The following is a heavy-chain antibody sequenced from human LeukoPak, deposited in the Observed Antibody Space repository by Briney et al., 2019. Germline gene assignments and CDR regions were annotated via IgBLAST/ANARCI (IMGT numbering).Heavy chain of an antibody. D-gene: IGHD6-13*01. CDR2: ISAYNGNT. J-gene: IGHJ6*02. CDR3: ARTGGLDSSSWDYYYYGMDV. Sequence: ASVKVSCKASGYTFTSYGISWVRQAPGQGLEWMGWISAYNGNTNYAQKLQGRVTMTTDTSTSTAYMELRSLRSDDTAVYYCARTGGLDSSSWDYYYYGMDVWGQGTTVTVSS. V-gene: IGHV1-18*01. CDR1: GYTFTSYG.